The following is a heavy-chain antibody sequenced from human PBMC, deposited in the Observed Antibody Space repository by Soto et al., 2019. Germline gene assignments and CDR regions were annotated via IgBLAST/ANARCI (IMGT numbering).Heavy chain of an antibody. J-gene: IGHJ6*03. D-gene: IGHD3-9*01. V-gene: IGHV3-21*02. Sequence: EVQLVESGGGLVKPGGSLRLSCTASGFAFNTYSMNGVLQAPGKGLEWVSSINEDSTYIYYAYSLRVRITISRDNAKDSLFLQMNSLRPDDTAVYYCVRDLGRYFRSGYMDLWGDGATVTVSS. CDR3: VRDLGRYFRSGYMDL. CDR1: GFAFNTYS. CDR2: INEDSTYI.